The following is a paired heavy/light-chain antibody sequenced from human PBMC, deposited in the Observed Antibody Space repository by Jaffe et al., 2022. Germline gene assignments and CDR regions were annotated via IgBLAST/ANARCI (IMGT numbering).Heavy chain of an antibody. CDR3: ARGIDLSGRYFNY. Sequence: QVQLQESGPGLVKPSETLSLTCTVSGGSMSAYYWSWIRQPPGKGLEWIGYIYNTGSADTAYNPSLKSRATMSVDTSKNQFSLRLSSVTAADTAVYYCARGIDLSGRYFNYWGQGTLVTVSS. CDR2: IYNTGSADT. D-gene: IGHD5-12*01. CDR1: GGSMSAYY. J-gene: IGHJ4*02. V-gene: IGHV4-59*01.
Light chain of an antibody. CDR3: QAWDSSTEV. Sequence: SYELTQPPSVSVSPGQTASVTCSGDELGDKYVHWYQQRSGQSPVLVIYQDNKRPSGIPERFSGSNSGNTATLTISGTQAMDEADYYCQAWDSSTEVFGTGTKVTVL. V-gene: IGLV3-1*01. J-gene: IGLJ1*01. CDR2: QDN. CDR1: ELGDKY.